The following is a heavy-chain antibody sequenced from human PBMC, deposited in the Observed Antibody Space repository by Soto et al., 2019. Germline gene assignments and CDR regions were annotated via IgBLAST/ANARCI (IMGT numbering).Heavy chain of an antibody. J-gene: IGHJ5*02. Sequence: SVKVSCKTSGGTFSNDIITWVRQAPGQGLEWMGGIIPIFGTANYAQKFQGRVTITADESTSTAYMELSSLRSEDTAVYYCARVGGSSTRHWFDPWGQGTLVPVSS. CDR3: ARVGGSSTRHWFDP. CDR2: IIPIFGTA. D-gene: IGHD1-26*01. CDR1: GGTFSNDI. V-gene: IGHV1-69*13.